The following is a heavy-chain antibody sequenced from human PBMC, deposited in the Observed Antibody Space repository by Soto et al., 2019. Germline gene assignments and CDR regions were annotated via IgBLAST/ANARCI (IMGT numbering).Heavy chain of an antibody. V-gene: IGHV3-43*01. CDR3: ENFGGGGGYSGSHAFEI. Sequence: PGGSLRLSCAASGFPFDDYSMNWVRQVPGKGLEWVSLISWDGADTYYADSVKGRFTASRDNSKNSLYLQMNSLTTEDTALYSWENFGGGGGYSGSHAFEIGGKGKMVTV. D-gene: IGHD1-26*01. J-gene: IGHJ3*02. CDR2: ISWDGADT. CDR1: GFPFDDYS.